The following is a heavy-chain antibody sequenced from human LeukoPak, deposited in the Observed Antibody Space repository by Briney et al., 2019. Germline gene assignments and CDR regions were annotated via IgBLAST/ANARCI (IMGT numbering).Heavy chain of an antibody. Sequence: GGSLRLSCAASGFTFDDYAMHWVRQAPGTGLEWVAVISYDGSNKYYADSVKGRFTISRDNSKNTLYLQMNSLRAEDTAVYYCAKESCSSTSCYPGRYFDYWGQGTLVTVSS. V-gene: IGHV3-30*18. CDR1: GFTFDDYA. D-gene: IGHD2-2*01. CDR2: ISYDGSNK. CDR3: AKESCSSTSCYPGRYFDY. J-gene: IGHJ4*02.